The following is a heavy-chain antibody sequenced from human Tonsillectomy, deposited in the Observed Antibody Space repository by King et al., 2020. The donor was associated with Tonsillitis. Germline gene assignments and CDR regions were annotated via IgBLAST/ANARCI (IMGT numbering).Heavy chain of an antibody. CDR1: GFTFDDYT. CDR2: ISWDGGST. V-gene: IGHV3-43*01. D-gene: IGHD1-26*01. Sequence: VQLVESGGVVVQPGGSLRLSCAASGFTFDDYTMHWVRQAPGKGLEWVSLISWDGGSTYYADSVKGRFTISRDNSKNSLYLQMNSLRTEDTALYYCAKGPGGATKGDYFDYWGQGTLVTVSS. CDR3: AKGPGGATKGDYFDY. J-gene: IGHJ4*02.